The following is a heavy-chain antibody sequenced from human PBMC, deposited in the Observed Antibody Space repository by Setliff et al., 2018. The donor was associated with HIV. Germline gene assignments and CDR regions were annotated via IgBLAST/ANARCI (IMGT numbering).Heavy chain of an antibody. CDR2: ISGSGGAI. CDR3: AKDYSSGWFDY. J-gene: IGHJ4*02. D-gene: IGHD6-19*01. Sequence: PGGSLRLSCAASGFSFSSYAMSWVRQAPGKGLEWVTTISGSGGAIHYADSVKGRFTISRDNSKNTLYLQMNSLRAEDTAVYYCAKDYSSGWFDYWGQGTLVTVSS. CDR1: GFSFSSYA. V-gene: IGHV3-23*01.